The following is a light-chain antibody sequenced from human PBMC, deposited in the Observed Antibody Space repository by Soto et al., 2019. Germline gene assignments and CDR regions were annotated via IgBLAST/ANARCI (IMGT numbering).Light chain of an antibody. J-gene: IGKJ1*01. Sequence: DLQMAQSPSSLSASVGDRVTITCRASQSISNYLNWYQQKSGEVPKLLIYAASRLHSGVPSRFSGSGSGTDFTLTISSLQPEDFATYYCQHTYSTFGQGTKVDLK. CDR2: AAS. CDR3: QHTYST. CDR1: QSISNY. V-gene: IGKV1-39*01.